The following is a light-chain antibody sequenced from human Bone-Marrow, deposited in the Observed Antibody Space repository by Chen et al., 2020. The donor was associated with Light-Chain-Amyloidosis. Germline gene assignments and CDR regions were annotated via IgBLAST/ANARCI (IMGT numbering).Light chain of an antibody. J-gene: IGLJ2*01. CDR2: RDT. CDR1: DLPTKY. V-gene: IGLV3-25*03. CDR3: QSADNSVTYDEI. Sequence: SYELTQPPSVSVSPGQTARITCSGDDLPTKYAYWYQQKPGQAPVLVIHRDTERPSGISERFSGSSSGTTATLTISGVQTEDEAYYHCQSADNSVTYDEIFGGGPKLTVL.